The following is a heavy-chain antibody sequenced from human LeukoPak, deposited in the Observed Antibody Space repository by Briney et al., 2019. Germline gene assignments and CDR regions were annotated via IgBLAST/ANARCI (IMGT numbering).Heavy chain of an antibody. J-gene: IGHJ4*02. CDR3: ARERIQLWLRKLYSFDY. V-gene: IGHV4-34*01. CDR1: GGSFSGYY. D-gene: IGHD5-18*01. Sequence: SETLSLTCAVYGGSFSGYYWSWIRQPPGKGLEWIGEINHSGSTNYNPSLKSRVTISVDTSKNQFSLKLSSVTAADTAVYYCARERIQLWLRKLYSFDYWGQGTLVTVSS. CDR2: INHSGST.